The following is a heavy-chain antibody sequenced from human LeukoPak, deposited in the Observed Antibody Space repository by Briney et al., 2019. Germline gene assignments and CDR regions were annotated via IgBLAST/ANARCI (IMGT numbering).Heavy chain of an antibody. CDR3: ARDRSPYTTSAYYLDY. CDR1: GFSFSSCA. J-gene: IGHJ4*02. Sequence: PGGSLRLSCAASGFSFSSCAMSWVRQAPGKGLEWISYISGRTGTMYYADSVQGRFTISRDNAKNSLYLQLNSLRDEDTAVYYRARDRSPYTTSAYYLDYWGQGTLVTVSS. D-gene: IGHD3-22*01. CDR2: ISGRTGTM. V-gene: IGHV3-48*02.